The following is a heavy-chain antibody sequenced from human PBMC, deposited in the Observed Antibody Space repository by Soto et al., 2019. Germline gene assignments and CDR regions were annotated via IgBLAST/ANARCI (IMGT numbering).Heavy chain of an antibody. CDR3: ARGNYDFWSGYTYYFDY. CDR2: ISAYNGNT. V-gene: IGHV1-18*01. Sequence: ASVKVSCKAAGYTFTHYNIHWVRQAPGQGLEWMGWISAYNGNTNYAQKLQGRVTMTTDTSTSTAYMELRSLRYDDTAVYYCARGNYDFWSGYTYYFDYWGQGTLVTVSS. CDR1: GYTFTHYN. J-gene: IGHJ4*02. D-gene: IGHD3-3*01.